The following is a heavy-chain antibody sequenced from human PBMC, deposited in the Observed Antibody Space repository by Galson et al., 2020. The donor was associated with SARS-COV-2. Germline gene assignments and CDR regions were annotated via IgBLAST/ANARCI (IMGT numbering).Heavy chain of an antibody. CDR1: GFTFDDYA. V-gene: IGHV3-9*01. CDR3: ANLGSGYDSGRAFDI. Sequence: SLKISCAASGFTFDDYAMHWVRQAPGKGLEWVSGISWNSGSIGYADSVKGRFTISRDNAKNSLYLQMNSLRAEDTALYYCANLGSGYDSGRAFDIWGQGTMVTVSS. J-gene: IGHJ3*02. CDR2: ISWNSGSI. D-gene: IGHD5-12*01.